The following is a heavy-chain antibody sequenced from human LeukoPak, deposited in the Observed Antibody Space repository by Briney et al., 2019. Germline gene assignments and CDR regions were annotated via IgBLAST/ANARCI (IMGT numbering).Heavy chain of an antibody. D-gene: IGHD3-10*01. J-gene: IGHJ6*03. V-gene: IGHV5-51*01. Sequence: GASLKISCKGSGYPFSSYWIGWVRQMPGKGLEWMGIIYPGDSDTRYSPSLQGQVTISVDTSIGTAYLQWSSLEASDTAMYYCARHGSMVRGVIDYYYYYYMDVWGKGTTVTVSS. CDR2: IYPGDSDT. CDR3: ARHGSMVRGVIDYYYYYYMDV. CDR1: GYPFSSYW.